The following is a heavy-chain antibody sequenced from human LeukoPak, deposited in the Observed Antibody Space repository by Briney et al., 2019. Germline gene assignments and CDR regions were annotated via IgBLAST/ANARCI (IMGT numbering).Heavy chain of an antibody. J-gene: IGHJ4*02. D-gene: IGHD3-22*01. V-gene: IGHV3-66*02. CDR3: ARVSYDSSGYYPLFDY. Sequence: GGSLRLSCAASGFTVSSNYMSWVRQAPGKGLEWVSVIYSGGSTYYADSVKGRFTISRDNSQNPQYLQMNSLSAEYTAVYYCARVSYDSSGYYPLFDYWGQGTLVTVSS. CDR2: IYSGGST. CDR1: GFTVSSNY.